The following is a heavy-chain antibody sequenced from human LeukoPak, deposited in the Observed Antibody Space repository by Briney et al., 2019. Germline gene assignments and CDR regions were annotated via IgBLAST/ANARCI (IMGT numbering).Heavy chain of an antibody. D-gene: IGHD5-18*01. Sequence: SETLSLTCTVSGYSISSGYYWGWIRPPPGKGLDWIGSIYHSGTTYYNPSLKSRVTISVDTSKNQFSLKLSSVTAADTAVYYCARDRGYSYGRYYFDDWGQGTLVTVSS. CDR1: GYSISSGYY. V-gene: IGHV4-38-2*02. CDR3: ARDRGYSYGRYYFDD. CDR2: IYHSGTT. J-gene: IGHJ4*02.